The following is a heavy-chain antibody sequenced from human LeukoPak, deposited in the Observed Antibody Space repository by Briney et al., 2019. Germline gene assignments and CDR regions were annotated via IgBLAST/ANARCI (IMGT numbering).Heavy chain of an antibody. D-gene: IGHD2-2*02. CDR3: ARDRYCSSTGCYNFDY. CDR2: INPNSGGT. V-gene: IGHV1-2*02. CDR1: GYTFTGYY. Sequence: ASVKVSCKASGYTFTGYYMHWVRQAPGQGLEWMGWINPNSGGTNYAQKFQGRVTMTRDTSISTAYMELSRLRSDDTAVYYCARDRYCSSTGCYNFDYWSQGTLVTVSS. J-gene: IGHJ4*02.